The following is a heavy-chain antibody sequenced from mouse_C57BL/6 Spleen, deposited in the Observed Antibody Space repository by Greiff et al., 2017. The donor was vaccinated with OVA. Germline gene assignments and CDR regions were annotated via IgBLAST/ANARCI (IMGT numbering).Heavy chain of an antibody. V-gene: IGHV1-26*01. CDR3: ARRERLWYFDV. D-gene: IGHD2-12*01. Sequence: VQLQQSGPELVKPGASVKISCKASGYTFTDYYMNWVKQSHGKSLEWIGDINPNNGGTSYNQKFKGKATLTVDKSSSTAYMERRSLTSEYSAVYYCARRERLWYFDVWGTGTTVTVSS. CDR2: INPNNGGT. J-gene: IGHJ1*03. CDR1: GYTFTDYY.